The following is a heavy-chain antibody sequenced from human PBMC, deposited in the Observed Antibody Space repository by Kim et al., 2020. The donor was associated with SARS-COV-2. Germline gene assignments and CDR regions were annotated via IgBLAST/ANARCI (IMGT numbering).Heavy chain of an antibody. CDR1: GFTFTNYD. CDR2: IRVGGDDT. CDR3: AKRHHYTWYYGKDV. D-gene: IGHD6-13*01. Sequence: GGSLRLSCATSGFTFTNYDMSWVRQAPGKGLEWVSTIRVGGDDTYYAVSVRGRFTISRDKSQNTLYLHMNSLRAGDTAIYYCAKRHHYTWYYGKDVWGQGTSVTVSS. V-gene: IGHV3-23*01. J-gene: IGHJ6*02.